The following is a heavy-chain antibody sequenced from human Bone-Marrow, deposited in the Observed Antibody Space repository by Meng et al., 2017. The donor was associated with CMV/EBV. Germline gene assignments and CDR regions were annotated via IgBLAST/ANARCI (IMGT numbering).Heavy chain of an antibody. D-gene: IGHD3-3*01. CDR1: GFTFSSYA. CDR3: ARGLSPDFWSGYQVYGMDI. Sequence: GGSLRLSCAASGFTFSSYAMHWVRQAPGKGLEYVSAITSHGGSTPYAESVKGRFTISRDNSKNTLYLQMGRLRAEDMAVYFCARGLSPDFWSGYQVYGMDIWGQGTTVTVAS. CDR2: ITSHGGST. V-gene: IGHV3-64*02. J-gene: IGHJ6*02.